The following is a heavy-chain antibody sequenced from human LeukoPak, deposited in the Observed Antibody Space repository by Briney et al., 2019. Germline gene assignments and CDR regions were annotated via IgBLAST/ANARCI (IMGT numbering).Heavy chain of an antibody. CDR3: ARHQSHSGDTSFDS. V-gene: IGHV4-39*07. J-gene: IGHJ4*02. CDR2: IYYTGST. Sequence: KASETLSLTCSVSGGSITRSSYYWGWIRQPPGKGLEWIGSIYYTGSTNYNPSLKSRVTISEDTSKNQFSLKLSSVTAADTAVYYCARHQSHSGDTSFDSWGQGTLVTVSS. D-gene: IGHD4-17*01. CDR1: GGSITRSSYY.